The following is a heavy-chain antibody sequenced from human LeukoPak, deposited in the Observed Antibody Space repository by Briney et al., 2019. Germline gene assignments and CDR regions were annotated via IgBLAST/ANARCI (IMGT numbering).Heavy chain of an antibody. CDR1: GFTFSSYG. Sequence: PGGSLRLSCAASGFTFSSYGTHWVRQAPGKGLEWVAFILYDGSNKYYADSVKGRFTMSRDNSNNTLYLQMNSLKSEDTAVYYCAKFRSSTQPPGYWGQGTLVTVSS. V-gene: IGHV3-30*02. CDR2: ILYDGSNK. CDR3: AKFRSSTQPPGY. J-gene: IGHJ4*02. D-gene: IGHD2-2*01.